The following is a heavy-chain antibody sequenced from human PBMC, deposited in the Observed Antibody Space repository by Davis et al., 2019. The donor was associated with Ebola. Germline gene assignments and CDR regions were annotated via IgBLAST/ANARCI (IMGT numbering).Heavy chain of an antibody. CDR2: INPNSGGT. Sequence: ASVKVSCKASGYTFTGYYMHWVRQAPGQGLEWMGWINPNSGGTNYAQKFQGRVTMTRDTSISTAYMELSRLRSDDTAVYYCARDYPDYDILTGYQSDWFDPWGQGTLVTVSS. CDR3: ARDYPDYDILTGYQSDWFDP. CDR1: GYTFTGYY. D-gene: IGHD3-9*01. J-gene: IGHJ5*02. V-gene: IGHV1-2*02.